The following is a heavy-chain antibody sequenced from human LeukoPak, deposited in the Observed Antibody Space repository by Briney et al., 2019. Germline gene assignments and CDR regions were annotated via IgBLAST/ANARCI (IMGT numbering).Heavy chain of an antibody. J-gene: IGHJ5*02. CDR2: MNPNSGNT. V-gene: IGHV1-8*01. D-gene: IGHD6-19*01. CDR3: ARVRIAVGHNWFDP. Sequence: ASEKVSCKASGYTFTSYDINWVRQATGQGLERMGWMNPNSGNTGYAQNFQGRVTMTRNTSISTAYMELSSLRSEDTAVYYCARVRIAVGHNWFDPWVQGTLVTVSS. CDR1: GYTFTSYD.